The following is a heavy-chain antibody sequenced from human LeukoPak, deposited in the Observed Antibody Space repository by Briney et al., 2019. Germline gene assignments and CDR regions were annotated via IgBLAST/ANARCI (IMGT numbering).Heavy chain of an antibody. CDR2: INPNSGGT. CDR1: GYTFTGYF. Sequence: ASVKVSCKASGYTFTGYFMHWVRQAPGQGSEWMGWINPNSGGTNYAQEFQGSVTMTRDTSISTAYMELSRLRSEDTAVYYCARRGSSVGGSYYSFDYWGQGTLVTVSS. J-gene: IGHJ4*02. V-gene: IGHV1-2*02. CDR3: ARRGSSVGGSYYSFDY. D-gene: IGHD1-26*01.